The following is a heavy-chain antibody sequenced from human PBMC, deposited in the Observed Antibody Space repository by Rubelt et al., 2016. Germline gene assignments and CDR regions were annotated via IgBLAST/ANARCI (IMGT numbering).Heavy chain of an antibody. J-gene: IGHJ4*02. CDR1: GFTFSGYA. CDR3: ASASCAGGNCFPDDY. V-gene: IGHV3-23*04. Sequence: EVQLVESGGGLVKPGGSLRLSCTASGFTFSGYAMSWVRQAPGRGLECVAGIRGSGGTTYYADSVKGRFTISRDNSKNTLYLHMNSLSAADTAVYYCASASCAGGNCFPDDYCGQGTLVTISS. CDR2: IRGSGGTT. D-gene: IGHD2-15*01.